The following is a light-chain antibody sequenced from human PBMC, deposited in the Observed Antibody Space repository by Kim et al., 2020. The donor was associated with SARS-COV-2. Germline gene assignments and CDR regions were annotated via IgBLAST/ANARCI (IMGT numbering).Light chain of an antibody. CDR1: QSVDSW. V-gene: IGKV1-5*03. Sequence: DIQMTQSPSTLSAFVENRVTITCRASQSVDSWLAWYQQQPGKAPKLLIYQASKLASGVPSRFSGSGSGTDFTLTISNLQPDDSAIYYCKQYETYWTFGPGTKVEIK. J-gene: IGKJ1*01. CDR3: KQYETYWT. CDR2: QAS.